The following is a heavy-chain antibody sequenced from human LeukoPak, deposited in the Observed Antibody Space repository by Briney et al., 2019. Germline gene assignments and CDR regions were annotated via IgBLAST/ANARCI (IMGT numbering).Heavy chain of an antibody. J-gene: IGHJ6*03. D-gene: IGHD3-3*01. CDR2: IYHSGST. CDR3: ARAPHAFWSGYFEGPHYYMDV. Sequence: PSETLSLTCTVSGGSISSGGYYWSWIRQPPGKGLEWIGYIYHSGSTYYNPSLKSRVTISVDTSKNQFSLKLSSVTAADTAVYYCARAPHAFWSGYFEGPHYYMDVWGKGTTVTVSS. V-gene: IGHV4-30-2*01. CDR1: GGSISSGGYY.